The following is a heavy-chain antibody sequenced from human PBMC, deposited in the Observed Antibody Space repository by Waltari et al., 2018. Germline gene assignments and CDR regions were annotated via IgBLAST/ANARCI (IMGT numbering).Heavy chain of an antibody. CDR3: VRGLGDS. CDR1: GFAFGTYW. D-gene: IGHD3-16*01. V-gene: IGHV3-74*01. J-gene: IGHJ5*01. Sequence: EVQLVESGGALVQPGGSLRLSCAASGFAFGTYWMHWARQAPGKGLVWVSRMKSDGSLTTSADSVKGRFTISRDNAKNTLYLQMNSLRVEDTAVYYCVRGLGDSWGQGTLVTVSS. CDR2: MKSDGSLT.